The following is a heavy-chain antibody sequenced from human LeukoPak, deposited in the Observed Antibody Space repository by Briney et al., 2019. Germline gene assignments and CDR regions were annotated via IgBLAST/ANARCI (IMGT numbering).Heavy chain of an antibody. CDR3: ARAGHIVVVLTSYYMDV. V-gene: IGHV1-18*01. D-gene: IGHD2-2*01. J-gene: IGHJ6*03. Sequence: ASVKVSCKASGYTFTSYGISWVRQAPGQGLEWMGWISAYNGNTNYAQKLQGRVTMTTDTSTSTAYMELRNLRSDDRAVYYCARAGHIVVVLTSYYMDVWGKGTTVTVSS. CDR2: ISAYNGNT. CDR1: GYTFTSYG.